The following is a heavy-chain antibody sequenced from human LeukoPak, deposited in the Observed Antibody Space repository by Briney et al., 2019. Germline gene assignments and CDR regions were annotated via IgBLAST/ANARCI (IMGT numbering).Heavy chain of an antibody. CDR3: ARGKQQSYYYYMDV. Sequence: SETLSLTCTVSGYSISSGYYWGCIRQSPGKGLEWIGSIYNSGSTYYNPSLKSRVTISIDTSKNQFSLKLSSVTAADTAVYYCARGKQQSYYYYMDVWGKGTTVTVSS. V-gene: IGHV4-38-2*02. CDR1: GYSISSGYY. CDR2: IYNSGST. J-gene: IGHJ6*03. D-gene: IGHD6-13*01.